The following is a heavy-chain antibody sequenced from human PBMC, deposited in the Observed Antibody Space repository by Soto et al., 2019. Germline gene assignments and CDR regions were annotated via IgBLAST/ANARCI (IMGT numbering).Heavy chain of an antibody. CDR3: ARDRDTAMVYFFDY. CDR2: ISYDGSNK. V-gene: IGHV3-30-3*01. CDR1: GFTFSSYA. Sequence: GGSLRLSCAASGFTFSSYAMHWVRQAPGKGLEWVAVISYDGSNKYYEDSVKGRFTISRDNSKNTLYLQMNSLRAEDTAVYYCARDRDTAMVYFFDYWGQGTLVTVSS. D-gene: IGHD5-18*01. J-gene: IGHJ4*02.